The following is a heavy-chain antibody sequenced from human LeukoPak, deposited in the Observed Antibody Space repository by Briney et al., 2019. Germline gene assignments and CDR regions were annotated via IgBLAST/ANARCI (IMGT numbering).Heavy chain of an antibody. CDR2: IYYSGST. J-gene: IGHJ6*02. V-gene: IGHV4-61*08. CDR1: GGSMSSGGYY. Sequence: PSETLSLTCTVSGGSMSSGGYYWSWIRQPPGKGLEWIGYIYYSGSTNYNPSLKSRVTISVDTSKNQFSLKLSSVTAADTAVYYCARLQENYYYGMDVWGQGTTVTVSS. D-gene: IGHD4-11*01. CDR3: ARLQENYYYGMDV.